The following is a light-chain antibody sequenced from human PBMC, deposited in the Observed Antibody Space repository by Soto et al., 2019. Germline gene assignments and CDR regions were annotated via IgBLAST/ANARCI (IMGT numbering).Light chain of an antibody. Sequence: QSALTQPPSVSGSPGQSVTISCTGTSGDVGSYNRVSWYQQPPGTAPKLMIYEVSNRPSGVPDRFSGSKSGNTASLTISGLQAEDEADYYCSSFTSSSTLIFGGGTK. CDR1: SGDVGSYNR. CDR2: EVS. J-gene: IGLJ2*01. CDR3: SSFTSSSTLI. V-gene: IGLV2-18*02.